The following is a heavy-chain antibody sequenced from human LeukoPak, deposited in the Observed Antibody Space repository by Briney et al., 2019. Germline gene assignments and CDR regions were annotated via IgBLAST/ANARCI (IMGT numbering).Heavy chain of an antibody. D-gene: IGHD1-1*01. V-gene: IGHV4-34*01. CDR3: ARGLVGTKYYYYYYMDV. CDR2: INHSGST. J-gene: IGHJ6*03. Sequence: PSETLSLTCAVYGGSFSGYYWSWIRQPPGKGLEWIGEINHSGSTNYNPSLKSRVTISVDTSKNQFSLKLSSVTAADTAVYYCARGLVGTKYYYYYYMDVWGKGTTVTVSS. CDR1: GGSFSGYY.